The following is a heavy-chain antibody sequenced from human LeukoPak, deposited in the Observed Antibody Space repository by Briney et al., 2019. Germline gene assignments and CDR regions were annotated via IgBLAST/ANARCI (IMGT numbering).Heavy chain of an antibody. J-gene: IGHJ6*02. Sequence: GRSLRLSCAASGFTFSSYSMTWVRQAPGKGLEWVSSISSSSSYIYYADSVKGRFTISRDNAKNSLYLQMNSLRAEDTAVYYCARSLGGTSCYGMDVWGQGTTVTVSS. V-gene: IGHV3-21*01. CDR2: ISSSSSYI. CDR3: ARSLGGTSCYGMDV. D-gene: IGHD2-2*01. CDR1: GFTFSSYS.